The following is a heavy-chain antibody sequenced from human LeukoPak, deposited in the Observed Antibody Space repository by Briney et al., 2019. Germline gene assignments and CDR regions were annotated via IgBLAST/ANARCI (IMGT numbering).Heavy chain of an antibody. CDR3: RRIDVSSGWYLDY. Sequence: GGSLRLSCAFWRFIHSSLEMHWVRQAPGKGLEWVSYITVSGSTKYYADSVKGRFTISRDNAKNSLYLQMNSLRADDTAVYYWRRIDVSSGWYLDYWGQGTLVTVSS. CDR1: RFIHSSLE. CDR2: ITVSGSTK. J-gene: IGHJ4*02. V-gene: IGHV3-48*03. D-gene: IGHD6-19*01.